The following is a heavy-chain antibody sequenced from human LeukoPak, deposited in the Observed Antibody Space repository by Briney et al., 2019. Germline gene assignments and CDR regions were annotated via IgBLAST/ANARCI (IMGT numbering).Heavy chain of an antibody. D-gene: IGHD3-16*01. CDR3: ASYDGTFDI. V-gene: IGHV3-NL1*01. CDR1: RFTFSSYS. Sequence: GGSLRLSCAASRFTFSSYSMNWVRQAPGKGLEWVSSIYYADSVKGRFTISRDNSKNTLYLQMNSLRAEDTAVYYCASYDGTFDIWGQGTMVTVSS. CDR2: I. J-gene: IGHJ3*02.